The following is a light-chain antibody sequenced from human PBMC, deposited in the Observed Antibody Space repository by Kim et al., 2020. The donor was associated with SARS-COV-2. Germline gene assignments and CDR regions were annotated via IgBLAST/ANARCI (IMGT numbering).Light chain of an antibody. CDR3: QQYNDWPPGDT. J-gene: IGKJ2*01. CDR2: GAS. V-gene: IGKV3-15*01. Sequence: IVMTQSPVTLSVSPGERATLSCRASQSVSSNLAWYQQKPGQAPRLLIYGASTRATGIPARFSGSGSGTEFTLTISSLQSEDFAVYYCQQYNDWPPGDTFGQGTKLEIK. CDR1: QSVSSN.